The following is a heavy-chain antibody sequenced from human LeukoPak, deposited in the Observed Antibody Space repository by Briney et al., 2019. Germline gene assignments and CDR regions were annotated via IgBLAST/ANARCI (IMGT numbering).Heavy chain of an antibody. CDR3: ARGPYYDNSGYYYFDY. J-gene: IGHJ4*02. CDR1: GGSISSYY. D-gene: IGHD3-22*01. V-gene: IGHV4-59*01. CDR2: IYYSGST. Sequence: PSETLSLTCTVSGGSISSYYWSWIRQPPGKGLEWIGYIYYSGSTNYNPSLKSRVTISVDTSKNQFSLKLSSVTAADTAVYYCARGPYYDNSGYYYFDYWGQGTLVTVSS.